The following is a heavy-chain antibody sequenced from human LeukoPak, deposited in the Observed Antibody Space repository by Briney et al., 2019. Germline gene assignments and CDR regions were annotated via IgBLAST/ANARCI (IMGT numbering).Heavy chain of an antibody. CDR2: INSDGSST. CDR1: GFPFNAYY. D-gene: IGHD3-10*01. CDR3: ARDYGSGSYDSYYFDY. Sequence: PGGSLRLSCSASGFPFNAYYMSWIRQAPGKGLVWVSRINSDGSSTSYADSVKGRFTISRDNAKNTLYLQMNSLRAEDTAVYYCARDYGSGSYDSYYFDYWGQGTLVTVSS. V-gene: IGHV3-74*01. J-gene: IGHJ4*02.